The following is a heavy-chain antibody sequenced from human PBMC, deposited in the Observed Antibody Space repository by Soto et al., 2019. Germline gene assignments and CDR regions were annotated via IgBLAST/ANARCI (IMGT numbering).Heavy chain of an antibody. CDR3: AHRRSRIAAEYYYYYYMDV. Sequence: SGPTLVNPTQTLTLTCTFSGFSLSTSGVGVGWIRQPPGKALEWLALIYWDDDKRYSPSLKSRLTITKDTSKNQVVLTMTNMDPVDTATYYCAHRRSRIAAEYYYYYYMDVWGKGTTVTVSS. V-gene: IGHV2-5*02. D-gene: IGHD6-6*01. CDR2: IYWDDDK. CDR1: GFSLSTSGVG. J-gene: IGHJ6*03.